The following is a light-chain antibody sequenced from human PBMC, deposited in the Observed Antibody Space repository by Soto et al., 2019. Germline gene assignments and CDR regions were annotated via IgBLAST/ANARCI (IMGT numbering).Light chain of an antibody. J-gene: IGLJ3*02. CDR2: EVN. V-gene: IGLV2-14*01. CDR3: SSYTSSDTWV. CDR1: SSDVGGYNH. Sequence: QSPLTQPASVSGSPGQSTTISSTGTSSDVGGYNHVSWYQQYPGKAPKVKIYEVNNRPSGVSDRFSGSKSGNTASLTISGLQPEDEADYYCSSYTSSDTWVFGGGTKVTVL.